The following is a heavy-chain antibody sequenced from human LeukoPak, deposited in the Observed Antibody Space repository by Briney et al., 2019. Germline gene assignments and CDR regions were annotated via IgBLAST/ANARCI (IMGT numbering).Heavy chain of an antibody. V-gene: IGHV3-30*18. Sequence: GGSLRLFCAASGFTFSSCGMHWVRQAPGKGLEWVAIISNDGSNKYCADSVKGRFTISRDNSKNTLYLQMNSLRAEDTAVYYCAKTTAGYSSGWVDYWGQGTLVTVSS. CDR2: ISNDGSNK. J-gene: IGHJ4*02. CDR1: GFTFSSCG. D-gene: IGHD6-19*01. CDR3: AKTTAGYSSGWVDY.